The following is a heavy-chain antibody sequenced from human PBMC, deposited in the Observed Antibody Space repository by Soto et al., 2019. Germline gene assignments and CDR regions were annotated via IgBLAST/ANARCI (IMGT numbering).Heavy chain of an antibody. J-gene: IGHJ6*03. Sequence: GGSLRLSCAASGFTFSDYYMSWIRQAPGKGLEWVSYISSSGSTIYYADSVKGRFTISRDNAKNSLYLQMNSLRAEDTAVYYCARDIEADRDYDILTGYYNMDYYYYMDVWGKGTTVTVSS. CDR1: GFTFSDYY. CDR3: ARDIEADRDYDILTGYYNMDYYYYMDV. D-gene: IGHD3-9*01. CDR2: ISSSGSTI. V-gene: IGHV3-11*01.